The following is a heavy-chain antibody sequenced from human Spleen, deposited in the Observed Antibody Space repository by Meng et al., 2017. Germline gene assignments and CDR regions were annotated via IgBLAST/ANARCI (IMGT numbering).Heavy chain of an antibody. CDR3: ARGPTTMAHDFDY. D-gene: IGHD4-11*01. V-gene: IGHV4-61*02. J-gene: IGHJ4*02. Sequence: HGSGPGLAKPPQTLSLTCTVSGDSISSGIYYWTWIRQPAGKGLEWIGRIFSSGSTNYNPSLKSRLTISVDTSKNQFSLKLRSVTAADSAVYYCARGPTTMAHDFDYWGQGTLVTVSS. CDR1: GDSISSGIYY. CDR2: IFSSGST.